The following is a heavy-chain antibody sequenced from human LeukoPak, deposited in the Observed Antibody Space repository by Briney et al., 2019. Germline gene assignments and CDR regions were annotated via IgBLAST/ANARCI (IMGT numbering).Heavy chain of an antibody. CDR1: GFTFSSYW. D-gene: IGHD2-15*01. Sequence: GGSLTLSCAASGFTFSSYWMHWVRQAPGKGLVWVSRINSDGSSTSYADSVKGRFTISRDNAKNTLYLQMNSLRAEDTAVYYCARLYCSGGSCYSAPDYWGQGTLVTVSS. CDR2: INSDGSST. V-gene: IGHV3-74*01. J-gene: IGHJ4*02. CDR3: ARLYCSGGSCYSAPDY.